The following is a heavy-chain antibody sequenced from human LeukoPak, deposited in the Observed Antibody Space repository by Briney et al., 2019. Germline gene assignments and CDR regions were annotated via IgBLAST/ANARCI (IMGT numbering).Heavy chain of an antibody. J-gene: IGHJ4*02. CDR3: ARWLTTTGFFDY. V-gene: IGHV1-2*02. CDR2: INPNSGGT. Sequence: ASVKVSCKASGYTLTSYAMNWVRQAPGQGLEWMGWINPNSGGTNYAQKFQGRVTMTRDTSISTAYMELSRLRSDDTAVYYCARWLTTTGFFDYWGQGTLVTVSS. D-gene: IGHD3-22*01. CDR1: GYTLTSYA.